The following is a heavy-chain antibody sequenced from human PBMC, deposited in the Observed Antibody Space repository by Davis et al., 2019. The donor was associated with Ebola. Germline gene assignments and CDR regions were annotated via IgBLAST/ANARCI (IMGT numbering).Heavy chain of an antibody. CDR1: GASVSGGY. J-gene: IGHJ4*02. D-gene: IGHD3-3*01. CDR2: IDNSGNI. Sequence: PSETLSLTCSVSGASVSGGYWNWIRQPPWKGLEWIGYIDNSGNIIYNPSLKSRVTISVDTSKNEFSLKLTSVTAADTAVYYCARGARSLFEGVMEMFDYWGQGTLVSVPS. V-gene: IGHV4-59*02. CDR3: ARGARSLFEGVMEMFDY.